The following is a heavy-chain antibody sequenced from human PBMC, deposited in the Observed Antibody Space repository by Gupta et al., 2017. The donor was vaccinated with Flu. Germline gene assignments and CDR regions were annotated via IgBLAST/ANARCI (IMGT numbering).Heavy chain of an antibody. CDR3: ARGDYYDSSGPEGLSYYYYGMDV. V-gene: IGHV1-69*06. J-gene: IGHJ6*02. CDR2: IIPIVGTA. D-gene: IGHD3-22*01. Sequence: VPGQGLEWMGGIIPIVGTANYAQKFQGRVTITADKSTSTAYMELSSLRSEDTAVYYCARGDYYDSSGPEGLSYYYYGMDVWGQGTTVTVSS.